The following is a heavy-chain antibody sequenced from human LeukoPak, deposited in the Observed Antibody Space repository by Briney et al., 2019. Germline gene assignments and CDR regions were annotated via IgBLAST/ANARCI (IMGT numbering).Heavy chain of an antibody. CDR2: IKSKTDGGTT. V-gene: IGHV3-15*01. D-gene: IGHD3-10*01. J-gene: IGHJ4*02. CDR3: TTELHYGSGSSVDY. Sequence: GGSLRLSCAASGFTFSNAWMSWVRQAPGKGLEWVGRIKSKTDGGTTDYAAPVKGRFTISRDDSKNTLYLQMNSLKTEDTAVYYCTTELHYGSGSSVDYWGQGTLVTVSS. CDR1: GFTFSNAW.